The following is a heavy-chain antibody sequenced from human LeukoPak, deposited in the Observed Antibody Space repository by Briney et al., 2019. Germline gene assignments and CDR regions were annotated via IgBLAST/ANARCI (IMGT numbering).Heavy chain of an antibody. D-gene: IGHD3-22*01. J-gene: IGHJ4*02. V-gene: IGHV4-59*01. CDR3: ARGPGGYYYDEYRH. CDR2: IYYSGST. CDR1: GGSISSYY. Sequence: SETLSLTCTVSGGSISSYYWSWIRQPPGKGLEWIGYIYYSGSTNYNPSLKSRVTISVDTSKNQFSLKLSSVTAADTAVYYCARGPGGYYYDEYRHWGQGTLVTVSS.